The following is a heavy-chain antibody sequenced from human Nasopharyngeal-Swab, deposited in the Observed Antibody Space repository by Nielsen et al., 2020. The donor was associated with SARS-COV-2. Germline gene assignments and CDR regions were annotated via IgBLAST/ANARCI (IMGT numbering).Heavy chain of an antibody. CDR2: IYPGDSDT. V-gene: IGHV5-51*01. J-gene: IGHJ3*02. CDR1: GYSFTSYW. D-gene: IGHD3-22*01. CDR3: ARTAIEGGYYRGDAFDI. Sequence: GGSLRLSCKGSGYSFTSYWIGWVRQMPGKGLEWMGIIYPGDSDTRYSPSFQGQVIISADKSISTAYLQWSSLKASDTAMYYCARTAIEGGYYRGDAFDIWGQGTMVTVSS.